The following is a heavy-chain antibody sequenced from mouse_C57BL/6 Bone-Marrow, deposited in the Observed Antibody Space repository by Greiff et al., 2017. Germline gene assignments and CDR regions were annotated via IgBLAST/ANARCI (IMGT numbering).Heavy chain of an antibody. D-gene: IGHD1-1*01. CDR3: ARWSTTVVALYYFDY. CDR2: IYPGDGDT. CDR1: GYAFSSSW. Sequence: VQRVESGPELVKPGASVKISCKASGYAFSSSWMHWVKQRPGKGLEWIGRIYPGDGDTNYNGKFKGKATLTADKSSSTAYMQLSSLTSEDSAVYFCARWSTTVVALYYFDYWGQGTTLTDSS. V-gene: IGHV1-82*01. J-gene: IGHJ2*01.